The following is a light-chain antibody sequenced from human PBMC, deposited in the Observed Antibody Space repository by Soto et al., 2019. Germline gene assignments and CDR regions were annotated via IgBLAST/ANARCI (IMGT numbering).Light chain of an antibody. J-gene: IGKJ5*01. CDR1: QFIDSY. Sequence: EILLTQSPATLSLSPGERANLSCRASQFIDSYLAWYRQITGQAPRLLIYDASNRDTGIPDRFSGGGSGTDFTLPISRLEPEDFEVYYCQQRSNLPPTFGQGTRLDIK. CDR2: DAS. CDR3: QQRSNLPPT. V-gene: IGKV3-11*01.